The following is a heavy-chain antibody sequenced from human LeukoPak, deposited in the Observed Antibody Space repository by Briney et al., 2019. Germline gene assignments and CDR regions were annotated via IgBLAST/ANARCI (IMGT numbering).Heavy chain of an antibody. CDR2: ISSNGGST. CDR1: GFTFSSYA. D-gene: IGHD3-22*01. Sequence: PGGSLRLSCSASGFTFSSYAMHWVRRAPGKGLEYVSAISSNGGSTYYADSVKGRFTISRDNSKNTLYLRMSSLRAEDTAVYYCVKGITMIVVVITGFDYWGQGTLVTVSS. V-gene: IGHV3-64D*06. CDR3: VKGITMIVVVITGFDY. J-gene: IGHJ4*02.